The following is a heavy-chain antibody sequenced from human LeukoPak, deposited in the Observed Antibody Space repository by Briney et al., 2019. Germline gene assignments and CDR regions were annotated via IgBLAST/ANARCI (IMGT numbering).Heavy chain of an antibody. CDR3: ARPPKLFPRPFDY. CDR2: INPNSGGT. V-gene: IGHV1-2*02. Sequence: ASVKVSCKASGYTFTGYYMHWVRQAPGQGLEWMGWINPNSGGTNYAQKFQGRVTMTRDTSISTACMELSRLRSDDTAVYYCARPPKLFPRPFDYWGQGTLVTVSS. J-gene: IGHJ4*02. CDR1: GYTFTGYY. D-gene: IGHD2-21*01.